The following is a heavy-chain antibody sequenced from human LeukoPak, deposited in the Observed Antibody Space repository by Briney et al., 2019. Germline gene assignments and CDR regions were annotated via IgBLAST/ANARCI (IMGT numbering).Heavy chain of an antibody. CDR3: ARGGDGGGGGGFDY. CDR2: IYYSGST. V-gene: IGHV4-59*01. D-gene: IGHD3-16*01. J-gene: IGHJ4*02. CDR1: GGSISNYY. Sequence: SETLSLTCSVSGGSISNYYWSWIRQLPGKGLEWIGYIYYSGSTNYNPSLKSRVTMSVDTSKNQFSLKLSSVTAADTAVYYCARGGDGGGGGGFDYWGQGTLVTVSS.